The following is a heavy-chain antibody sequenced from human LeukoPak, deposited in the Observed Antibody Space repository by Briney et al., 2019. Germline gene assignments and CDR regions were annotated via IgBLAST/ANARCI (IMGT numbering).Heavy chain of an antibody. J-gene: IGHJ5*02. CDR2: ISSRGKTI. CDR3: TRGLGEHGGVSDR. Sequence: GGSLRLSCAASGFKFSDYYMSWIRQAPGKGLEWVSYISSRGKTIYYADSVKGRFTISRDNAKDSVYLQMNSLRAEDTAVYYCTRGLGEHGGVSDRWGQGTLVIVS. CDR1: GFKFSDYY. V-gene: IGHV3-11*04. D-gene: IGHD3-16*01.